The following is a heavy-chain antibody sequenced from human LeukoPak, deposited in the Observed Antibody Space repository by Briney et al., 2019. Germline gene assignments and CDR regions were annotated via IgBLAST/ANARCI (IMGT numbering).Heavy chain of an antibody. CDR3: AKDRQLAFDY. J-gene: IGHJ4*02. Sequence: GGSLRLSCAASGFTFSSYAMHWVRQAPGKGLEWVAFIRYDGSNKYYADSVKGRFTISRDNSKNTLYLQMNSLRAEDTAVYYCAKDRQLAFDYWGQGTLVTVSS. CDR2: IRYDGSNK. D-gene: IGHD6-13*01. V-gene: IGHV3-30*02. CDR1: GFTFSSYA.